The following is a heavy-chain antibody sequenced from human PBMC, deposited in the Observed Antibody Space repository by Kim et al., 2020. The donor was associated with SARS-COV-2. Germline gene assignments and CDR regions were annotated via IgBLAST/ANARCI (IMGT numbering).Heavy chain of an antibody. CDR1: GFTFSSYG. Sequence: GGSLRLSCAASGFTFSSYGMHWVRQAPGKGLEWVAVIWYDGSNKYYADSVKRRFTISRDNSKNTLYLQMNSLRAEDTAVYYCARVADHDYGHFDYWGQGTLVTVSS. J-gene: IGHJ4*02. V-gene: IGHV3-33*01. CDR2: IWYDGSNK. CDR3: ARVADHDYGHFDY. D-gene: IGHD4-17*01.